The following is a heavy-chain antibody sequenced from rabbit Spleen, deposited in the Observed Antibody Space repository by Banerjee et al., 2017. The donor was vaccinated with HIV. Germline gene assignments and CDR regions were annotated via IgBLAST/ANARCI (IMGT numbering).Heavy chain of an antibody. CDR2: IYAGISDST. V-gene: IGHV1S45*01. J-gene: IGHJ6*01. D-gene: IGHD1-1*01. Sequence: QEQLEESGGGLVKPGGTLTLTCKASGIDFSTYSYMCWVRQAPGKGLEWIACIYAGISDSTYYASWAKGRFTISKTSSTTVTLQMTSLTAADMATYFCARDTSSSFSSYGMDLWGQGTLVTVS. CDR1: GIDFSTYSY. CDR3: ARDTSSSFSSYGMDL.